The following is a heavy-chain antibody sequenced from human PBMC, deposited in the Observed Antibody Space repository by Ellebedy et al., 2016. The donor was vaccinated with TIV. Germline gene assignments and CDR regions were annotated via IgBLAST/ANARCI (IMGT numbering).Heavy chain of an antibody. J-gene: IGHJ4*02. CDR1: GYTFTSYG. CDR3: ARSVLRYFDWSPWYFDY. CDR2: ISAYNGNT. Sequence: ASVKVSXKASGYTFTSYGISWVRQAPGQGLEWMGWISAYNGNTNYAQKLQGRVTMTTDTSTSTAYMELRSLRSDDTAVYYCARSVLRYFDWSPWYFDYWGQGTLVTVSS. V-gene: IGHV1-18*01. D-gene: IGHD3-9*01.